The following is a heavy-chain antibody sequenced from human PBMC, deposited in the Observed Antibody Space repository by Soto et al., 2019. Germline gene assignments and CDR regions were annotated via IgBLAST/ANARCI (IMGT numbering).Heavy chain of an antibody. J-gene: IGHJ4*02. CDR3: ARGPSSRCFDF. Sequence: QVQIVPSGAEVKEPGASVKDSCKTSGYTFTTLVLLWMRQAPGHSLEWMGWINPANGDTLRSHNFQGTVSITRDTSATTAYMDLTKLASEDTAVYYCARGPSSRCFDFWGQGTLVTVSS. D-gene: IGHD2-2*01. CDR2: INPANGDT. V-gene: IGHV1-3*01. CDR1: GYTFTTLV.